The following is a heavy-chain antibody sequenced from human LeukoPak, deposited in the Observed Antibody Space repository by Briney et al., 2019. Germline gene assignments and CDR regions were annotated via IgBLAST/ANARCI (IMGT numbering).Heavy chain of an antibody. Sequence: GGSLRLSCAASGFTFSSKGMHWVRQAPGKGLEWVAFIQYDGSYKYYAESVKDRFTISRDNSKNTWYLQMNSLRAEDTAVYYCANANYWGQGTLVTVSS. J-gene: IGHJ4*02. CDR2: IQYDGSYK. CDR1: GFTFSSKG. V-gene: IGHV3-30*02. CDR3: ANANY.